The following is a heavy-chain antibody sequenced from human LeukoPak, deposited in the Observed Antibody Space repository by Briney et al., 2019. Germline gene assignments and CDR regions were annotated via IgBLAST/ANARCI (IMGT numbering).Heavy chain of an antibody. V-gene: IGHV1-2*02. J-gene: IGHJ4*02. D-gene: IGHD6-13*01. CDR3: ARAQSPTAPAGTFANS. CDR1: GYTFTGYF. CDR2: INPNSGDT. Sequence: GASVKVSCKASGYTFTGYFLHWVRRTPGQGFEWMGWINPNSGDTSYTQTFQGRVTMTRDTSISTAYMELSSLRSDDTAVYYCARAQSPTAPAGTFANSWGQGTLVTVSS.